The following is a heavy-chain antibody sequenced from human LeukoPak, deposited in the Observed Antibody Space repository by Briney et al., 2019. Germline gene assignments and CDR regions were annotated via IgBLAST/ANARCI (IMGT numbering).Heavy chain of an antibody. CDR2: IYYSGST. Sequence: SQTLSLTCTVSGGSISSYYWSWIRQHPGKGLEWIGYIYYSGSTYYNPSLKSRVTISVDTSKNQFSLKLSSVTAADTAVYYCARGGQWRGPSFDYWGQGTLVTVSS. J-gene: IGHJ4*02. CDR1: GGSISSYY. V-gene: IGHV4-31*03. CDR3: ARGGQWRGPSFDY. D-gene: IGHD6-19*01.